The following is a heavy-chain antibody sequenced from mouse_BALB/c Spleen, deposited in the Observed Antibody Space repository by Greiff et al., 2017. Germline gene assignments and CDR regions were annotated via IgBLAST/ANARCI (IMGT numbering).Heavy chain of an antibody. J-gene: IGHJ4*01. CDR1: GFAFSSYD. CDR3: ARHPDGYYHYYAMDY. Sequence: EVQGVESGGGLVKPGGSLKLSCAASGFAFSSYDMSWVRQTPEKRLEWVAYISSGGGSTYYPDTVKGRFTISRDNAKNTLYLQMSSLKSEDTAMFYWARHPDGYYHYYAMDYWGQGTSVTVSS. V-gene: IGHV5-12-1*01. CDR2: ISSGGGST. D-gene: IGHD2-3*01.